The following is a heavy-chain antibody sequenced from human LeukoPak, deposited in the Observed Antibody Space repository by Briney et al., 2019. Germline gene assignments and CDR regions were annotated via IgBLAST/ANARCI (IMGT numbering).Heavy chain of an antibody. CDR1: GFSVSTNY. CDR3: ARVRDHYHWYLDL. D-gene: IGHD5-24*01. V-gene: IGHV3-53*01. Sequence: GGSLRLSCAASGFSVSTNYMNWVRQAPGKGLEWVSILYSGSSTYYTDSVKSRFTISRDNSRNTLYLHMTNLRAEDTAVYYCARVRDHYHWYLDLWGRGSLLTVSS. J-gene: IGHJ2*01. CDR2: LYSGSST.